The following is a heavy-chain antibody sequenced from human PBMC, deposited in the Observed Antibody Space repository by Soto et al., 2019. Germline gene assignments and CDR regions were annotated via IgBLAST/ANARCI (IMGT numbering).Heavy chain of an antibody. D-gene: IGHD6-6*01. CDR3: ARGSVSYSSSHGGFDP. V-gene: IGHV1-69*01. CDR1: GGTFSSYA. J-gene: IGHJ5*02. Sequence: QVQLVQSGAEVKKPGSSVKVSCKASGGTFSSYAISWVRQATGQGLEWMGGIIPIFGTANYAQKYQGRVTITADESPSTAYMELSSLRAEDTAMYYCARGSVSYSSSHGGFDPWGQGTLVTVSS. CDR2: IIPIFGTA.